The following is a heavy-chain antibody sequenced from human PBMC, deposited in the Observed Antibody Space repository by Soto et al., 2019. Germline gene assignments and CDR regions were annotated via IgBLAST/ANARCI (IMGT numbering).Heavy chain of an antibody. CDR1: GYTFTSYG. V-gene: IGHV1-18*01. J-gene: IGHJ4*02. CDR3: ARDMHERGYSYGYVDY. Sequence: GASVKVSCKASGYTFTSYGISWVRQAPGQGLEWMGWVSAYNGNTNYAQKLQGRVTITTDTSTSTAYMELRSLRSDDTAVYYCARDMHERGYSYGYVDYWGQGTLVTVSS. CDR2: VSAYNGNT. D-gene: IGHD5-18*01.